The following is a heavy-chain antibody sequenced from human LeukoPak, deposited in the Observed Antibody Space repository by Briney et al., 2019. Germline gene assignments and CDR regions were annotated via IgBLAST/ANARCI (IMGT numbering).Heavy chain of an antibody. CDR2: INPYNGNT. CDR3: ARNNNYYDSSGYSFVFDY. D-gene: IGHD3-22*01. CDR1: GCTFTSYG. J-gene: IGHJ4*02. Sequence: ASVKVSCKASGCTFTSYGISWVRQAPGQGLEWMGWINPYNGNTNYAQNLQGRVTMTTDTSTSTAYMELRSLRSDDTAVYYCARNNNYYDSSGYSFVFDYWGQGTLVTVSS. V-gene: IGHV1-18*01.